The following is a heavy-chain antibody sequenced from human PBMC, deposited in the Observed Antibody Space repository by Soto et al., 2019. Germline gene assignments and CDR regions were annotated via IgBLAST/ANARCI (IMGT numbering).Heavy chain of an antibody. CDR1: GGSISSGGYY. Sequence: KASETLSLTCTVSGGSISSGGYYWIWIRHHPGKGLEWIGYIYYSGSTYYNPSLKSRVTISVDTSKNQFSLKLSSVTAADTAVYYCASATYGSGSYWLDYWGQGTLVTVSS. CDR3: ASATYGSGSYWLDY. V-gene: IGHV4-31*03. D-gene: IGHD3-10*01. J-gene: IGHJ4*02. CDR2: IYYSGST.